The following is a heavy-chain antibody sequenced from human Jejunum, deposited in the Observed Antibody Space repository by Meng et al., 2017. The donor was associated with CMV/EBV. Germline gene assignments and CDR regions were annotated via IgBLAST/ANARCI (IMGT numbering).Heavy chain of an antibody. J-gene: IGHJ4*02. V-gene: IGHV4-38-2*02. CDR3: ARARSSSWYYDY. Sequence: VSGYSIPRGYYWGWSGQAPGRGREWIGNIYHSGSSYYNPSLKSRVTMSVDTSKNQFSVKLDSVTAADTAVYYCARARSSSWYYDYWGRGMLVTVSS. D-gene: IGHD6-13*01. CDR2: IYHSGSS. CDR1: GYSIPRGYY.